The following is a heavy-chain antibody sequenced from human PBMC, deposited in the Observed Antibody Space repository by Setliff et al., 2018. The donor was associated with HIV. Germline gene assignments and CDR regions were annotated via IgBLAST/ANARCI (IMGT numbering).Heavy chain of an antibody. D-gene: IGHD3-3*01. Sequence: SETLSLTCAVSGYSISSGFYWGWIRQPPGKGLEWIGEINESGRINYNPSLKSRLIISVDMSKNQFSLNLNSVTAADTAVYYCARSEGIAWFDPWGQGTLVTVSS. CDR1: GYSISSGFY. J-gene: IGHJ5*02. CDR2: INESGRI. V-gene: IGHV4-38-2*01. CDR3: ARSEGIAWFDP.